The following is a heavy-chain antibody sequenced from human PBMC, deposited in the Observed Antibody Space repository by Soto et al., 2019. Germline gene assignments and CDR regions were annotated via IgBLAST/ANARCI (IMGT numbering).Heavy chain of an antibody. D-gene: IGHD1-26*01. CDR3: ARDVSGSFYVSGINDDAYDL. CDR2: ISISGTTI. V-gene: IGHV3-48*03. CDR1: GFTFSSYE. Sequence: GGSLRLSCAASGFTFSSYEINWVRQAPGKGLEWVAYISISGTTIYYADSVKGRFTISRDDAKSSLYLQMNSLRVGDTALYYCARDVSGSFYVSGINDDAYDLWGQGTLVTVSS. J-gene: IGHJ3*01.